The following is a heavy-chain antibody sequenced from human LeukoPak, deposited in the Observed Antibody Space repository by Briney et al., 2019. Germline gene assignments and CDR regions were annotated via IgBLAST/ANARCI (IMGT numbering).Heavy chain of an antibody. D-gene: IGHD1-1*01. CDR3: ARCSTGTYYYYYYMDV. V-gene: IGHV4-4*07. Sequence: KPSETLSLTSTVSGGSISSYYWSWIRQPAGKGLEWIGRIYTSGSTNYNPSLKSRVTMSVDTSKNQFSLKLSSVTAADTAVYYCARCSTGTYYYYYYMDVWGKGTTVTVSS. CDR2: IYTSGST. CDR1: GGSISSYY. J-gene: IGHJ6*03.